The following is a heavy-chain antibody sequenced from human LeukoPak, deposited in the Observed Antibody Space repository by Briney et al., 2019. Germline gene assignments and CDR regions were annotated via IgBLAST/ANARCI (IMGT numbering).Heavy chain of an antibody. Sequence: PGGSLRLSCAASGFTFSSYAMHWVRQAPGKGLEWVAVISYDATNKYYADSVKGRFTISRDISKNTLYLQMNSLRADDTAVYYCAPGGNYDILTGIYWGQGALVTVSS. CDR1: GFTFSSYA. CDR2: ISYDATNK. CDR3: APGGNYDILTGIY. J-gene: IGHJ4*02. V-gene: IGHV3-30*04. D-gene: IGHD3-9*01.